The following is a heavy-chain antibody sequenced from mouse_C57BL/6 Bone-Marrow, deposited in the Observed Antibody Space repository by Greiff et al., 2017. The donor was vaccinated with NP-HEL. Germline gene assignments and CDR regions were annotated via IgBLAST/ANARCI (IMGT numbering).Heavy chain of an antibody. V-gene: IGHV3-6*01. CDR1: GYSITSGYY. D-gene: IGHD2-3*01. Sequence: VQLKESGPGLVKPSQSLSLTCSVTGYSITSGYYWNWIRQFPGNKLEWMGYISYDGSNNYNPSLKNRISITRDTSKNQFFLKLNSVTTEDTATYYCARDGYYENLDYWGQGTTLTVSS. J-gene: IGHJ2*01. CDR3: ARDGYYENLDY. CDR2: ISYDGSN.